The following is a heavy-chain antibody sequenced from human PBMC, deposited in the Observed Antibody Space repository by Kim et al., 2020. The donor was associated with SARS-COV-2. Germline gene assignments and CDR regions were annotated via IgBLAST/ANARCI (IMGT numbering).Heavy chain of an antibody. V-gene: IGHV1-46*01. D-gene: IGHD3-9*01. CDR1: GYTFTSYY. J-gene: IGHJ6*03. CDR3: ARAPVPGTGYYGFGYYYYMDV. CDR2: INPSGGST. Sequence: ASVKVSCKASGYTFTSYYMHWVRQAPGQGLEWMGIINPSGGSTSYAQKFQGRVTMTRDTSTSTVYMELSSLRSEDTAVYYCARAPVPGTGYYGFGYYYYMDVWGKGTTVTVSS.